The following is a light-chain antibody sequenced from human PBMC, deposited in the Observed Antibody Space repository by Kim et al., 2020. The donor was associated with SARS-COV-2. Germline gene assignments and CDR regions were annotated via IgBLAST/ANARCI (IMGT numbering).Light chain of an antibody. CDR1: QSSSSW. V-gene: IGKV1-5*01. CDR2: DAS. J-gene: IGKJ2*01. CDR3: QQYNSYPYT. Sequence: ASVGDRVTITCRASQSSSSWLAWYQQKPGKAPKLLIYDASSLESGVPSRFSGSGSGTEFTLTISSLQPDDFATYYCQQYNSYPYTFGQGTKLEI.